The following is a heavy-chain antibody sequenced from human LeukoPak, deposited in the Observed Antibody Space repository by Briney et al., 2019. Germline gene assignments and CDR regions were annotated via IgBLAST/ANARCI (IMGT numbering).Heavy chain of an antibody. CDR1: GFPFTLYN. J-gene: IGHJ4*02. V-gene: IGHV3-48*01. D-gene: IGHD3-3*01. Sequence: GGSLRLSCEVSGFPFTLYNMNWVRQAPGKGLEWLSYISSSTNTIYYADSVKGRFTISRDNSKNTLYLQMNSLRAEDTAVYYCAKDYDFWSGYLSYWGQGTLVTVSS. CDR3: AKDYDFWSGYLSY. CDR2: ISSSTNTI.